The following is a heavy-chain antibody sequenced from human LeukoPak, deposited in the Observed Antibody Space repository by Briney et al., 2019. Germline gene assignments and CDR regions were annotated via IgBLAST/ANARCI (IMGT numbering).Heavy chain of an antibody. CDR2: ISSSGSTI. Sequence: GGSPRLSCAASGFTFSDYYMSWIRQAPGKGLEWVSYISSSGSTIYYADSVKGRFTISRDNAKNSLYLQMNSLRAEDTAVYYCARAGSSGWDKNYFDYWGQGTLVTVSS. V-gene: IGHV3-11*01. CDR3: ARAGSSGWDKNYFDY. CDR1: GFTFSDYY. J-gene: IGHJ4*02. D-gene: IGHD6-19*01.